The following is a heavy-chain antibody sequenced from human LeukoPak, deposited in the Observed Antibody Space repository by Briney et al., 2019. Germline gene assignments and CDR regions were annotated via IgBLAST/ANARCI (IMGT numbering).Heavy chain of an antibody. V-gene: IGHV3-11*01. CDR3: ARVATGYCSGGSCYADAFDI. CDR2: ISSSGSTI. Sequence: KAGGSLRLSCAASGFTFSDYYMSWIRQAPGKGLEWVSYISSSGSTIYYADPVKGRFTISRDNAKNSLYLQMNSLRAEDTAVYYCARVATGYCSGGSCYADAFDIWGQGTMVTVSS. CDR1: GFTFSDYY. J-gene: IGHJ3*02. D-gene: IGHD2-15*01.